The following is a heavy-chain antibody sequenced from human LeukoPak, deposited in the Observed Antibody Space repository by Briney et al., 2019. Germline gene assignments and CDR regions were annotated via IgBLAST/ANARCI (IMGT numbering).Heavy chain of an antibody. V-gene: IGHV3-21*01. D-gene: IGHD3-3*01. CDR3: AIDFWSGYYTGY. Sequence: PGGSLRLSCAASGFTFSSYSMNWVRQAPGKGLEWVSSISSSSSYIYYADSVKGRFTISRDNAKNSLYLQMNSLRAEDTAVYYCAIDFWSGYYTGYWGQGTLVTVSS. J-gene: IGHJ4*02. CDR2: ISSSSSYI. CDR1: GFTFSSYS.